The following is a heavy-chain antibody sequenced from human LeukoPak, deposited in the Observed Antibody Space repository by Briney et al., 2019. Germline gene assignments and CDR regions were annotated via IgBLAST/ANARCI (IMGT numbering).Heavy chain of an antibody. D-gene: IGHD3-22*01. CDR2: IARDGKDK. V-gene: IGHV3-30*04. CDR1: GFTFSSYA. Sequence: PGGSLRLSCAASGFTFSSYAMHWVRQPPGKGPEWVTVIARDGKDKHHADSVKGRFTISRDNSKNTLYLQMNSLRAEDTAVYYCARVPYYYDSSGYNLDYWGQGTLVTVSS. J-gene: IGHJ4*02. CDR3: ARVPYYYDSSGYNLDY.